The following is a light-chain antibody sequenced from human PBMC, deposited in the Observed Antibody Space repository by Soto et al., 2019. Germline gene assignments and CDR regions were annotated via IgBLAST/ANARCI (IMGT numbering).Light chain of an antibody. CDR2: ATS. Sequence: ENVLTQSPGTLSLSPGEGASLSCRASQRVISDYFGWYQQKEGQAPRLIIYATSRRAAGIPDRFSGSGSETDFTLTISRVEPADSAIYYCQQYDASPWTFDQGTKLEIK. V-gene: IGKV3-20*01. CDR3: QQYDASPWT. CDR1: QRVISDY. J-gene: IGKJ1*01.